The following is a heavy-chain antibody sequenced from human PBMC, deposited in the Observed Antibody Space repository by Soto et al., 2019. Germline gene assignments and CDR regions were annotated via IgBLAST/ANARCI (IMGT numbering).Heavy chain of an antibody. J-gene: IGHJ4*02. D-gene: IGHD6-6*01. V-gene: IGHV1-69*06. CDR1: GGTFSSYA. CDR2: IIPIFGTA. CDR3: ARLASSSSAEIIDY. Sequence: ASVKVSCKASGGTFSSYAISWVRQAPGQGLEWVGGIIPIFGTANYAQKFQGRVTITADKSTSTAYMELSSLRSEDTAVYYCARLASSSSAEIIDYWGQGTLVTVSS.